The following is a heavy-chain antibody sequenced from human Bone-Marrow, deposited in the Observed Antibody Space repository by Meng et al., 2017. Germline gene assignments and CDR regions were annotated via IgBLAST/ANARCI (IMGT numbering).Heavy chain of an antibody. J-gene: IGHJ3*02. CDR3: ASGDYYDSSGYDAFDI. D-gene: IGHD3-22*01. CDR2: IYYSGST. V-gene: IGHV4-61*01. CDR1: GGSVSSGSYY. Sequence: SETLSLTCTVSGGSVSSGSYYWSWIRQPPGKGLEWIGYIYYSGSTNYNPSLKSRVTISVDTSKNQFSLKLSSVTAADTAVYHCASGDYYDSSGYDAFDIWGQGTMVTVSS.